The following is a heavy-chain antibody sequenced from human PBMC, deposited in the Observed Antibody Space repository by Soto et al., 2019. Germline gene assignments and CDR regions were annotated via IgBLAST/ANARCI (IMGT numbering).Heavy chain of an antibody. CDR1: GFTFSNAW. D-gene: IGHD3-22*01. CDR2: IKSKTDGGTT. Sequence: PGGSLRLSCAASGFTFSNAWMSWVRQAPGKGLEWVGRIKSKTDGGTTDYAAPVKGRFTISRDDSKNTLYLQMNSLKTEDTAVYYCTTDFIRFHYDSSGYAYWGQGTLVTVSS. V-gene: IGHV3-15*01. CDR3: TTDFIRFHYDSSGYAY. J-gene: IGHJ4*02.